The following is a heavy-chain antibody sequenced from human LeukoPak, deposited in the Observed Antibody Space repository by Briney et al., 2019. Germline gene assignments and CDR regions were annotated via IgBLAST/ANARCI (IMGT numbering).Heavy chain of an antibody. Sequence: ASVKVSCKASGHTFTGYYMHWVRQAPGQGLEWMGWINPNSGGTNYAQKFQGRVTMTRDTSISTAYMELSRLRSDDTAVYYCARGLIPAATPFDYWGQGTLVTVSS. CDR2: INPNSGGT. CDR3: ARGLIPAATPFDY. J-gene: IGHJ4*02. V-gene: IGHV1-2*02. CDR1: GHTFTGYY. D-gene: IGHD2-2*01.